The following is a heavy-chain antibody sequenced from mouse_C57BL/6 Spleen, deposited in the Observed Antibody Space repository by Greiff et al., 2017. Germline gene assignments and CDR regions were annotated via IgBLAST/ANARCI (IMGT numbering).Heavy chain of an antibody. CDR3: ARKGGYYPYYYAMDY. Sequence: QVQLKESGPGLVQPSQSLSITCTVSGFSLTSYGVHWVRQSPGKGLEWLGVIWSGGSTDYNAAFISRLSISKDNSKSQVFFKMNSLQADDTAIYYCARKGGYYPYYYAMDYWGQGTSVTVSS. J-gene: IGHJ4*01. D-gene: IGHD2-3*01. CDR2: IWSGGST. V-gene: IGHV2-2*01. CDR1: GFSLTSYG.